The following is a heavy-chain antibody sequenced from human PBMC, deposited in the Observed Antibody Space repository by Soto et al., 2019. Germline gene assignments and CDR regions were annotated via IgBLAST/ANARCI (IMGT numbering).Heavy chain of an antibody. CDR1: GYTFTSYG. Sequence: ASVKVSCKASGYTFTSYGISWVRQAPGQGLEWMGWISAYNGNTNYAQKLQGRVTMTTDTSTSTAYMELRSLRSDDPAVYYCARSLYYGSGSSLYYYYYMDVWGKGTTVTVSS. CDR3: ARSLYYGSGSSLYYYYYMDV. J-gene: IGHJ6*03. CDR2: ISAYNGNT. V-gene: IGHV1-18*01. D-gene: IGHD3-10*01.